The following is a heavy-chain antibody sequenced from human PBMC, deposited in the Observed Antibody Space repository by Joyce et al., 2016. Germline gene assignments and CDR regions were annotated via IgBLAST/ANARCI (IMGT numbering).Heavy chain of an antibody. J-gene: IGHJ6*02. CDR3: AKDISVTISGVVIPDYYYYYGVDV. V-gene: IGHV3-23*01. Sequence: EVQLLESGGGLEQPGGSLRLSCVASGFAFRSYTMSWVRQTPGKRLGCVSSISGSGDNTNYTDSVKGRFTISRDNSKNMLFLQMNSLRAEDTAVYYCAKDISVTISGVVIPDYYYYYGVDVWGQGTTVTVSS. D-gene: IGHD3-3*01. CDR2: ISGSGDNT. CDR1: GFAFRSYT.